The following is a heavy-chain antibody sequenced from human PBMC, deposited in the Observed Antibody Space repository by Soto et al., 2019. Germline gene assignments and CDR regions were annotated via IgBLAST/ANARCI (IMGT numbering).Heavy chain of an antibody. J-gene: IGHJ6*02. Sequence: QVQLQESGPGLVKPSQTLSLTCTVSGGSISSGTYYWSWIRQHPGKGLEGIGYIYRSGSTYYNPSLKSRVTISVDTSKNQFSLKLSSVTAADTAVYYCARVLTDTYYYYYGMDVWGQGTTVTVSS. CDR2: IYRSGST. D-gene: IGHD5-18*01. V-gene: IGHV4-31*03. CDR3: ARVLTDTYYYYYGMDV. CDR1: GGSISSGTYY.